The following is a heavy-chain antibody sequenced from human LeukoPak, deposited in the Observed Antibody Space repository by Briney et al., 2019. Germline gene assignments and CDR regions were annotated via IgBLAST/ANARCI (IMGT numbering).Heavy chain of an antibody. CDR1: GGTFRTFA. D-gene: IGHD6-25*01. CDR2: IIPIFGIP. CDR3: GLSGNYYYYYMDV. J-gene: IGHJ6*03. V-gene: IGHV1-69*13. Sequence: ASVKVSCKASGGTFRTFAISWVRQAPGQGIEWMGVIIPIFGIPDSAQKFQGRLTITADESTTTAYMELSSMRSDDTAIYYCGLSGNYYYYYMDVWGKGTTVTISS.